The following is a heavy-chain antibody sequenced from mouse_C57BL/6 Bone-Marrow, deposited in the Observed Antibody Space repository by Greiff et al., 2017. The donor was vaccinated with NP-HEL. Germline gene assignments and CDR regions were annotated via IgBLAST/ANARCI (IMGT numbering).Heavy chain of an antibody. CDR1: GFTFSSYA. Sequence: EVQGVESGGGLVKPGGSLKLSCAASGFTFSSYAMSWVRQTPEKRLEWVATISDGGSYTYYPDNVKGRFTISRDNAKNNLYLQMSHLKSEDTAMYYCARVLYGSSSYYAMDYWGQGTSVTVSS. J-gene: IGHJ4*01. CDR3: ARVLYGSSSYYAMDY. CDR2: ISDGGSYT. V-gene: IGHV5-4*01. D-gene: IGHD1-1*01.